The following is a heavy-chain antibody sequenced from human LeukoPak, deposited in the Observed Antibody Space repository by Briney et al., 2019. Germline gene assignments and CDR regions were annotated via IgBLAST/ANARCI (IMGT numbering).Heavy chain of an antibody. CDR3: ARGVTTVATHLFDY. D-gene: IGHD4-23*01. CDR2: MNPNSGNT. J-gene: IGHJ4*02. CDR1: GHTFTSYD. Sequence: ASVKVSCKASGHTFTSYDINWVRQATGQGLEWMGWMNPNSGNTGYAQKFQGRVTMTRNTSISTAYMELSSLRSEDTAVYYCARGVTTVATHLFDYWGQGTLVAVSS. V-gene: IGHV1-8*01.